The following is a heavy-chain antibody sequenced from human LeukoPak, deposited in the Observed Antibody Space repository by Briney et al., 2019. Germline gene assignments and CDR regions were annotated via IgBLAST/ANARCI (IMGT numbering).Heavy chain of an antibody. V-gene: IGHV1-69*04. D-gene: IGHD6-13*01. Sequence: ASVKVSCKASGGTFSSYAISWVRQAPGQGLEWMGRIIPILGIANYAQKFQGRVTITADKSTSTAYMELSSLRSEDTAVYYCASSIAAAATGDAFDIWGQGTMVTVSS. CDR3: ASSIAAAATGDAFDI. CDR2: IIPILGIA. CDR1: GGTFSSYA. J-gene: IGHJ3*02.